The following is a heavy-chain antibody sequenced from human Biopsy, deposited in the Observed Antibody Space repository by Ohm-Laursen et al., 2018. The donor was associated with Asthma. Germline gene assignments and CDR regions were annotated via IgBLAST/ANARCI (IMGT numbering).Heavy chain of an antibody. J-gene: IGHJ6*02. D-gene: IGHD4-17*01. CDR2: VFWSGNT. CDR3: ARVVSYGDIYFGIDV. V-gene: IGHV4-30-4*01. CDR1: GGSTGSSDHH. Sequence: SQTLSLTCRVSGGSTGSSDHHWAWIRQAPGKGLEWIGFVFWSGNTHYSRSLERRVSISIDTATNEFSMKLWSVTPADTAVYFCARVVSYGDIYFGIDVWGPGNTVVVS.